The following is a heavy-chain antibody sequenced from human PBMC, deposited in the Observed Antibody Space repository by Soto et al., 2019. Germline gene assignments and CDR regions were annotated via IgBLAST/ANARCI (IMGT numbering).Heavy chain of an antibody. CDR3: AGGEHASSWFYFDY. D-gene: IGHD3-10*01. CDR1: GGTFSSYA. CDR2: IIPIFSTT. Sequence: QVQLVQSGAEVKKPGSSVNVSCKASGGTFSSYAISWVRQAPGQGLEWMGDIIPIFSTTRHAQKFQGRVTITADESTTTAYMELNSLTSDDTAVYYCAGGEHASSWFYFDYWGQGTLVTVSS. V-gene: IGHV1-69*01. J-gene: IGHJ4*02.